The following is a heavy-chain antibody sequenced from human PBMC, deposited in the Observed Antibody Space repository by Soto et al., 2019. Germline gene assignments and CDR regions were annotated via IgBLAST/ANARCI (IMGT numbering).Heavy chain of an antibody. CDR2: ISGSGGSP. V-gene: IGHV3-23*01. CDR1: GFTFSNYA. Sequence: GESLRLSCAASGFTFSNYAMNWVRQAPGKGLEWVSTISGSGGSPYYADSVKGRFTISRDTSKTYLYLQMNVLRAGDSVIYYGVKGGSSGLYYFDDWGQG. D-gene: IGHD6-19*01. CDR3: VKGGSSGLYYFDD. J-gene: IGHJ4*02.